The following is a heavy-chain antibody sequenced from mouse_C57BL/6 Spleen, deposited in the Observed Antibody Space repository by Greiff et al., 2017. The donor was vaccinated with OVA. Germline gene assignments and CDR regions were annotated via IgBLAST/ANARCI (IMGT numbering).Heavy chain of an antibody. CDR3: TTRGSRSY. CDR2: IDPENGDT. D-gene: IGHD1-1*01. V-gene: IGHV14-4*01. Sequence: VQLKESGAELVRPGASVKLSCTASGFNIKDDYMHWVKQRPEQGLEWIGWIDPENGDTEYASKFQGKATITADTSSNTAYLQLSSLTSEDTAVYYCTTRGSRSYWGQGTLVTVSA. CDR1: GFNIKDDY. J-gene: IGHJ3*01.